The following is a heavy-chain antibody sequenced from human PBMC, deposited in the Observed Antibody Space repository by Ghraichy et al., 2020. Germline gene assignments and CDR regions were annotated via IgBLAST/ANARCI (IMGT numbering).Heavy chain of an antibody. D-gene: IGHD2-2*01. CDR1: GLADSTYE. CDR3: GRDSTGPDDI. V-gene: IGHV3-74*01. Sequence: GGSLRLSCGYSGLADSTYELQSRLRASCKGLLWDSHMNPESTTTTYSDSVQGRFTISRDNAKNILYLQMNSLRVEDTAVYFCGRDSTGPDDIWGQGTMVTVS. J-gene: IGHJ3*02. CDR2: MNPESTTT.